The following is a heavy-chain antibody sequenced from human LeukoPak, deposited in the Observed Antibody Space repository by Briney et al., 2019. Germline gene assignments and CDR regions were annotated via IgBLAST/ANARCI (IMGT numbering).Heavy chain of an antibody. D-gene: IGHD3-10*01. J-gene: IGHJ3*02. V-gene: IGHV4-4*07. Sequence: SETLSLTCTVSGVSMSAYQWSWVRQPAGKGLEWIGRIYTSGSTNYNPSLKSRVTMSVDTSKNQFSLKLSSVTAADTAVYYCAREEMVRAYAFDIWGQGTMVTVSS. CDR3: AREEMVRAYAFDI. CDR2: IYTSGST. CDR1: GVSMSAYQ.